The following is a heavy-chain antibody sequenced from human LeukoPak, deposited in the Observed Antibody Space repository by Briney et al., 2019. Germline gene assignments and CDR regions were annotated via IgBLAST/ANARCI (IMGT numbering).Heavy chain of an antibody. CDR3: ARELPTIAAAGIRSKNWFDP. D-gene: IGHD6-13*01. Sequence: ASVKVSCKASGYTFTGYYMHWVRQAPGQGLEWMGWINPNSGGTNYAQKFQGRVTMTRDTPISTAYMELSRLRSDDTAVYYCARELPTIAAAGIRSKNWFDPWGQGTLVTVSS. J-gene: IGHJ5*02. CDR1: GYTFTGYY. V-gene: IGHV1-2*02. CDR2: INPNSGGT.